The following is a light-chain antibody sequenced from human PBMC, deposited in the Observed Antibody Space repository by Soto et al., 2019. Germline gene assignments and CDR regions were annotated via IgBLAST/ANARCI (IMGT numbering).Light chain of an antibody. J-gene: IGKJ4*01. CDR1: QDISNR. CDR2: DAS. V-gene: IGKV1-33*01. CDR3: QQYVNLVT. Sequence: DIQMTQSPSSLSASVGDRVTITCQASQDISNRLNWYQQKPGKAPKLLINDASNLEAGVPSRFXXXXXXXXXXXTISSLQPEDIATYYCQQYVNLVTFGGGTKLEIK.